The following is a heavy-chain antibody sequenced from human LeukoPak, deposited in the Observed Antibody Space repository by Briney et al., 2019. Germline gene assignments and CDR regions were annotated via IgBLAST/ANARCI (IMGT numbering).Heavy chain of an antibody. Sequence: ASVKVSCKASGHTFISYDINWVRQATGQGLEWMAYMNPNSGKTGYAQTFQGRVTITWNTSINTAYMELSSLRSDDTALYYCAREGFDAWGQGTVVTVFS. J-gene: IGHJ3*01. V-gene: IGHV1-8*03. CDR2: MNPNSGKT. CDR3: AREGFDA. CDR1: GHTFISYD.